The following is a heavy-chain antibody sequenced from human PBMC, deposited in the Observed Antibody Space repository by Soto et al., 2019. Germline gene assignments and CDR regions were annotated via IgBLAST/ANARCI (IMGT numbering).Heavy chain of an antibody. J-gene: IGHJ6*02. Sequence: QVQLVQSGAEVKKPGSSVKVSCKASGGTFSSYAISWVRQAPGQGLEWMGGIIPIFGTADYAQKFQGRVAIPADASTSTAYMELSSLRSEDPAVYYCASAWGPSYYYGMDVWGQGTTVTVSS. CDR3: ASAWGPSYYYGMDV. CDR1: GGTFSSYA. CDR2: IIPIFGTA. V-gene: IGHV1-69*12. D-gene: IGHD3-16*01.